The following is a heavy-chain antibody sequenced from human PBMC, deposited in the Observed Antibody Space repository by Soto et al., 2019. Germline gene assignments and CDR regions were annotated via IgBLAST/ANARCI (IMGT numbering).Heavy chain of an antibody. D-gene: IGHD3-9*01. CDR1: GFTFSSYV. CDR2: IFHSGDTT. V-gene: IGHV3-23*01. CDR3: EKVMNTNHDMNFVH. Sequence: EVQLLESGGGLVQPGGSLRLSCAASGFTFSSYVMSWVRQAPGKGPEWVASIFHSGDTTQYADSVKGRFTISRDNSKNTMDLQMNSLRAEDTAVYYCEKVMNTNHDMNFVHWGEGTRVTVSS. J-gene: IGHJ4*02.